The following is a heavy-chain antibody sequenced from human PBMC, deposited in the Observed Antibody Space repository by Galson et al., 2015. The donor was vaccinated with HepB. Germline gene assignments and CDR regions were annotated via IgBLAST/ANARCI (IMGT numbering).Heavy chain of an antibody. D-gene: IGHD1-26*01. V-gene: IGHV3-23*01. CDR2: ISDSGYNT. Sequence: SLRLSCAVSGFTFRSFGMYWVRQAPGKGLEFVSGISDSGYNTYYADFVKGRFTISRYNSQNMLYLQMNSLRAEDAAVYYCAPRPLCGACVVTALDYWGQGTLVTVSS. CDR1: GFTFRSFG. J-gene: IGHJ4*02. CDR3: APRPLCGACVVTALDY.